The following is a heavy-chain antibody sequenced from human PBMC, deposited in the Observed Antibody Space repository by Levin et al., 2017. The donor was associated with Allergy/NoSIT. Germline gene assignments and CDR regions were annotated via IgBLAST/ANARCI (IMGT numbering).Heavy chain of an antibody. CDR2: IYPVDSDT. J-gene: IGHJ3*02. D-gene: IGHD3-16*01. Sequence: ASVKVSCKGSGYSFNTHWIAWVRQMPGKGLEWMGIIYPVDSDTRYSPSFQGRATMSVDKSISPAYLQWWTLRAPDTAIYYCAKLRREALRFDAFDIWGQGTMVTVSS. V-gene: IGHV5-51*01. CDR1: GYSFNTHW. CDR3: AKLRREALRFDAFDI.